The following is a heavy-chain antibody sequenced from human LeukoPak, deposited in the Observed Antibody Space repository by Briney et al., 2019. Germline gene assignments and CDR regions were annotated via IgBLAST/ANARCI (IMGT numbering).Heavy chain of an antibody. CDR2: ISSSSSYI. Sequence: GGSLRLSCAASGFTFSSYSMNWVRQAPGKGLEWVSSISSSSSYIYYADSVKGRFTISRHNAKNSLYLQMNSLRAEDTAVYYCAREEMATISDYWGQGTLVTVSS. CDR3: AREEMATISDY. V-gene: IGHV3-21*01. J-gene: IGHJ4*02. D-gene: IGHD5-24*01. CDR1: GFTFSSYS.